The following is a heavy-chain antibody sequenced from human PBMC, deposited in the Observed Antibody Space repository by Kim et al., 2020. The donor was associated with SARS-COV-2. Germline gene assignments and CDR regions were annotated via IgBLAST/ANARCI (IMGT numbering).Heavy chain of an antibody. J-gene: IGHJ6*02. CDR3: AKDLEGYSSGWAYYYYGMDV. CDR2: ISYDGSNK. Sequence: GGSLRLSCAASGFTFSSYGMHWVCQAPGKGLEWVAVISYDGSNKYYADSVKGRFTISRDNSKNTLYLQMNSLRAEDTAVYYCAKDLEGYSSGWAYYYYGMDVWGQGTTVTVSS. V-gene: IGHV3-30*18. D-gene: IGHD6-19*01. CDR1: GFTFSSYG.